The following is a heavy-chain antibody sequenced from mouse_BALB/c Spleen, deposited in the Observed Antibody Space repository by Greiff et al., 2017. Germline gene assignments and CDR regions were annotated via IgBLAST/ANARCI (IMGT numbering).Heavy chain of an antibody. J-gene: IGHJ3*01. D-gene: IGHD1-1*01. CDR3: ARHYDSLY. CDR2: IYPGSGNT. CDR1: GYTFTDYY. V-gene: IGHV1-77*01. Sequence: QVQLQQSGAELARPGASVKLSCKASGYTFTDYYINWVKQRTGQGLEWIGEIYPGSGNTYYNEKFKGKATLTADKSSSTAYMQLSSLTSEDSAVYFCARHYDSLYWGQGTLVTVSA.